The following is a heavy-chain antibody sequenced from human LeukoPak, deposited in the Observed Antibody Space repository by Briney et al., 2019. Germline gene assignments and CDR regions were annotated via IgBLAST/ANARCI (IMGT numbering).Heavy chain of an antibody. J-gene: IGHJ4*02. D-gene: IGHD3-16*01. CDR1: GGSISSDNW. V-gene: IGHV4-4*02. CDR2: IYHSGST. Sequence: PSQTLSLTCAVSGGSISSDNWWSWVRQPPGKGLEWIGEIYHSGSTNYNPSLKSRVTISVDTSKNQFSLKLSSVTAADTAVYYCASGTGSYEDPAQLVGYWGQGTLGTLP. CDR3: ASGTGSYEDPAQLVGY.